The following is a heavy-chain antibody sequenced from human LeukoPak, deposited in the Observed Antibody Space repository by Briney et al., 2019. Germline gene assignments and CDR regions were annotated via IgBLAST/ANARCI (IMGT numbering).Heavy chain of an antibody. V-gene: IGHV3-30*18. CDR3: AKDSYSSGWLGFGAFDI. Sequence: GGSLRLSCAASGFTFSSYGMHWVRQAPGKGLEWVAVISYDGSNKYYADSVKGRFTISRDNAKNSLYLQMNSLRAEDTALYYCAKDSYSSGWLGFGAFDIWGQGTMVTVSS. D-gene: IGHD6-19*01. CDR1: GFTFSSYG. J-gene: IGHJ3*02. CDR2: ISYDGSNK.